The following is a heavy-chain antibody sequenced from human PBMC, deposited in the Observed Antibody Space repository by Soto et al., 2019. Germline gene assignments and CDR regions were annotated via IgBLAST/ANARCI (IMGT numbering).Heavy chain of an antibody. V-gene: IGHV1-18*01. Sequence: QVQLVQSGAEVKKPGASVKVSCKASGYTFSSYGISWVRQAPGQGLEWMGWISAYNGNTNYAQKLQGRVTMTTDTTTSTANMELGSLKSDDTAVYYYASANGYCSSPRYFVVRYYTMAFWGQGTTVTVSS. CDR3: ASANGYCSSPRYFVVRYYTMAF. CDR2: ISAYNGNT. CDR1: GYTFSSYG. D-gene: IGHD2-2*01. J-gene: IGHJ6*02.